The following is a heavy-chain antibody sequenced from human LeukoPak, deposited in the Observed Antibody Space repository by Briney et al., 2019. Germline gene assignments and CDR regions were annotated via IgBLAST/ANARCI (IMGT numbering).Heavy chain of an antibody. V-gene: IGHV4-59*01. CDR3: ARTVVPAATPGFGP. CDR2: IYYSGST. J-gene: IGHJ5*02. D-gene: IGHD2-2*01. Sequence: TSETLSLTCTVSGGSINSYYWSWIRQPPGKGLEWIAYIYYSGSTNYNPSLKSRVTISVDTSKNQFSLKLSSVTAADTAVYYCARTVVPAATPGFGPWGQGTLVTVSS. CDR1: GGSINSYY.